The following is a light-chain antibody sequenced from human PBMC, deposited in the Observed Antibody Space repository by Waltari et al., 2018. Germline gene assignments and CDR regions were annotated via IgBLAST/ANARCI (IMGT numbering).Light chain of an antibody. CDR1: QSVSRD. CDR2: DAS. CDR3: QQRSNWPPEIT. J-gene: IGKJ4*01. Sequence: EVVLTQSPATLSLSPGERATLSCRASQSVSRDLAWYQQKPGQAPRLLIYDASNRVTGIPARFSGSGSGTDFTLTISSLEPEDFAVYFCQQRSNWPPEITFGGGTKVEIK. V-gene: IGKV3-11*01.